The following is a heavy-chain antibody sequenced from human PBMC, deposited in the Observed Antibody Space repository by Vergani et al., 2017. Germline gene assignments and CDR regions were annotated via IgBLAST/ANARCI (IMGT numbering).Heavy chain of an antibody. CDR3: THRPDFSVGQCYDDY. V-gene: IGHV2-5*02. CDR1: GFSLTTRGVA. J-gene: IGHJ4*03. D-gene: IGHD2-15*01. CDR2: VFWDDDK. Sequence: QITLKESGPTLVKPTQTLTLTCTFSGFSLTTRGVAVGWIRQPPGKALEWLAIVFWDDDKRYSPSLRNRVTITRDTSRNQVVLTMTNIDPVDTATYYCTHRPDFSVGQCYDDYWGQGTLVTVFS.